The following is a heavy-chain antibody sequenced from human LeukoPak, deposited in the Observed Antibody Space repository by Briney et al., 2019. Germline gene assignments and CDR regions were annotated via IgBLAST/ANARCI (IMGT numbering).Heavy chain of an antibody. CDR2: INPNSGGT. Sequence: GASVKVSCKASGYTFTGYYMHWVRQAPGQGLEWMGWINPNSGGTNYAQKFQGWVTVTRDTSISTTYMELSRLRSDDTAVYYCARWGEKYYYGSGHFDYWGQGTLVTVSS. J-gene: IGHJ4*02. CDR3: ARWGEKYYYGSGHFDY. V-gene: IGHV1-2*04. CDR1: GYTFTGYY. D-gene: IGHD3-10*01.